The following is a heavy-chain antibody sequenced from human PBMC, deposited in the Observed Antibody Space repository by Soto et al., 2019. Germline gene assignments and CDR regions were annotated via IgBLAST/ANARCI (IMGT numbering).Heavy chain of an antibody. CDR2: ISWDGGST. CDR1: GFTFDDYA. V-gene: IGHV3-43D*04. CDR3: EKELAAAGTPFYGMDV. Sequence: EVQLVESGGVVVQPGGSLRLSCAASGFTFDDYAMHWVRQAPGKGLEWVSLISWDGGSTYYADSVKGRFTISRDNSKNSLYLQMNSLRAEDTALYYCEKELAAAGTPFYGMDVWGQGTTVTVS. J-gene: IGHJ6*02. D-gene: IGHD6-13*01.